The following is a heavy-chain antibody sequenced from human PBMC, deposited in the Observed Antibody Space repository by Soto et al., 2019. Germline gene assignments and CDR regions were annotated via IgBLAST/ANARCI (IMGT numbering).Heavy chain of an antibody. Sequence: ASVKVSCKASGYTFTSYDINCVRQATGQGLEWMGWMNPNSGNTGYAQKFQGRVTMTRNTSISTAYMELSSLRSEDTAVYYCARVITIFGVVIIRAYYYGMDVWGQGTTVTVSS. CDR1: GYTFTSYD. CDR3: ARVITIFGVVIIRAYYYGMDV. V-gene: IGHV1-8*01. J-gene: IGHJ6*02. D-gene: IGHD3-3*01. CDR2: MNPNSGNT.